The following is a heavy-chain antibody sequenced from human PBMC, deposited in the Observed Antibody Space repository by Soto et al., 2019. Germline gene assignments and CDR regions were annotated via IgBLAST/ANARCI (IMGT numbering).Heavy chain of an antibody. Sequence: ASETLSLTCAVSGGSISSGGYSWSWIRQPPGKGLEWIGYIYHSGSTYYNPPLKSRVTISVDRSKNQFSLKLSSVTAADTAVYYCAGVLGATNWFDPWGQGTLVTVSS. CDR1: GGSISSGGYS. J-gene: IGHJ5*02. CDR2: IYHSGST. D-gene: IGHD1-26*01. CDR3: AGVLGATNWFDP. V-gene: IGHV4-30-2*01.